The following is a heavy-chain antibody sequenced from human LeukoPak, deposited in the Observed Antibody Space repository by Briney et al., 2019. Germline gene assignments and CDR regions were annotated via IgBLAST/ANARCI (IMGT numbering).Heavy chain of an antibody. J-gene: IGHJ5*02. Sequence: ASVKVSCKASGYTFTSYDINWVRQATGQGLEWMGWMNPNSGNTGYAQKFQGRVTMTRNTSISTAYMELNSLRSEDTAVYYCARGRRGLLWFREHRGFDPWGQGTLVTVSS. CDR2: MNPNSGNT. CDR1: GYTFTSYD. V-gene: IGHV1-8*01. CDR3: ARGRRGLLWFREHRGFDP. D-gene: IGHD3-10*01.